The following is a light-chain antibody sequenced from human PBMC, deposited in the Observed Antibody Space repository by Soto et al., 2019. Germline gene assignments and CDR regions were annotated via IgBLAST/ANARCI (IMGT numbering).Light chain of an antibody. V-gene: IGLV1-44*01. J-gene: IGLJ2*01. CDR1: SSNIGSNT. CDR3: AAWDDSLNGVV. Sequence: QAVVTQPPSASGTPGQRVTISCSGSSSNIGSNTVNWHQQVPGTAPKLLIYRNNQRPSGVPDRFSGSKSGTSASLAISGLQSEDEADYYCAAWDDSLNGVVFGGGTQLTVL. CDR2: RNN.